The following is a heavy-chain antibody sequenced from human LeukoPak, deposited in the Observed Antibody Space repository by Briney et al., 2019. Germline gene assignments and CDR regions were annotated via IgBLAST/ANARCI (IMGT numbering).Heavy chain of an antibody. CDR2: INHSGST. D-gene: IGHD3-22*01. CDR3: ARSRRGLSYFDY. J-gene: IGHJ4*02. Sequence: SETLSLNRAVQGGSLNGYHLSWNRQPPGKGPEWIGEINHSGSTNYNPSLKSRVTISVDTSKNQFSLKLSPVTAADTAVYYCARSRRGLSYFDYWGQGTLVTVSS. CDR1: GGSLNGYH. V-gene: IGHV4-34*01.